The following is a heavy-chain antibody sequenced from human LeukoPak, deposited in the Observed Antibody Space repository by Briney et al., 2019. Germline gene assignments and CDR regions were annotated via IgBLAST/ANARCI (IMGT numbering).Heavy chain of an antibody. CDR3: ARTARHLDY. Sequence: GALLLSCEASGFTFSDPYMSWIRPAPGKGLECLSYISGSGTDINYADSVRGRFTISRDNAKNLLYLQMNDLRVEDTAVYYCARTARHLDYWGQGTLVTVSS. D-gene: IGHD5-18*01. V-gene: IGHV3-11*04. CDR1: GFTFSDPY. J-gene: IGHJ4*02. CDR2: ISGSGTDI.